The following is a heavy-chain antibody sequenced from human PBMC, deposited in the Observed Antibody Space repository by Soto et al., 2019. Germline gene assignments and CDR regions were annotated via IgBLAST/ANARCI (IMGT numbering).Heavy chain of an antibody. CDR2: ISAYNGNT. J-gene: IGHJ6*02. V-gene: IGHV1-18*01. CDR1: GYTFTSYG. D-gene: IGHD3-22*01. CDR3: AREQYYYDSSGYYWAYYYYYGMDV. Sequence: ASVKVSCKASGYTFTSYGISWVRQAPGQGLEWMGWISAYNGNTNYAQKLQGRVTVTTDTSTSTAYMELRSLRSDDTAVYYCAREQYYYDSSGYYWAYYYYYGMDVWGQGTTVTVSS.